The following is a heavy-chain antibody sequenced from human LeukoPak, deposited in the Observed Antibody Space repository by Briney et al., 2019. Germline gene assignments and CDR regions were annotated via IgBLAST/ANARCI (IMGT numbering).Heavy chain of an antibody. D-gene: IGHD3-10*01. CDR3: ASGYGSGSYYAGFYFDY. CDR2: SYYSGST. J-gene: IGHJ4*02. V-gene: IGHV4-59*06. CDR1: GGSISSYY. Sequence: SETLSLTCTVSGGSISSYYWSWIRQHPGEGLVWIGYSYYSGSTYYNPSLKSRVTISVDTSKNQFSLKLSSVTAADTAVYYCASGYGSGSYYAGFYFDYWGQGTLVTVSS.